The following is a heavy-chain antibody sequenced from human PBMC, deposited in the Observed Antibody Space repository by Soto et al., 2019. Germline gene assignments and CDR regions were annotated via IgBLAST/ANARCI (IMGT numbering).Heavy chain of an antibody. J-gene: IGHJ6*03. V-gene: IGHV5-51*01. CDR1: GYSFTSYW. Sequence: GESLKISCKGSGYSFTSYWIGWVRQMPGKGLEWMGIIYPGDSDTRYSPSFQGQVTISADKSISTAYLQWSSLKASDTAMYYCARLPLSYCSGGSCYHYYYYMDVWGKGTTVTVSS. D-gene: IGHD2-15*01. CDR2: IYPGDSDT. CDR3: ARLPLSYCSGGSCYHYYYYMDV.